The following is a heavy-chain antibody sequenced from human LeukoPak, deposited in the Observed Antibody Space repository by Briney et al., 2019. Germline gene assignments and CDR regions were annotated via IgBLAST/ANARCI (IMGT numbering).Heavy chain of an antibody. V-gene: IGHV1-3*03. CDR2: INAGNGNT. J-gene: IGHJ4*02. Sequence: GASVKVSCKASGYTFTSYAMHWVRQAPGQRLEWMGWINAGNGNTKYSQEFQGRVTITRDTSASTAYMELSSLRSEDTAVYYCATGSTVTPWGYFDYWGQGTLVTVSS. CDR3: ATGSTVTPWGYFDY. CDR1: GYTFTSYA. D-gene: IGHD4-17*01.